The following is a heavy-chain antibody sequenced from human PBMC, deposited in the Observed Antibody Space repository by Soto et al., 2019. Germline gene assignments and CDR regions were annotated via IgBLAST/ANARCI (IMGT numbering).Heavy chain of an antibody. V-gene: IGHV1-69*02. D-gene: IGHD2-21*01. CDR2: IIPILNIA. CDR1: GGTFSSYP. CDR3: ARTRAATDSLYWFAH. Sequence: QVQLVQSGAEVKKPGSSVKVSCKASGGTFSSYPISWVRQAPGQGLEWMGRIIPILNIANYAQKFQGRVTLTADKSTNTAYMELSSLRSEDTAGYYCARTRAATDSLYWFAHWGQGTMVTVSS. J-gene: IGHJ5*02.